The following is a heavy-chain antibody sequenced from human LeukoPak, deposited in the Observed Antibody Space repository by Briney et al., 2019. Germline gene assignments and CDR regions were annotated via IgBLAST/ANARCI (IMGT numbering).Heavy chain of an antibody. V-gene: IGHV4-59*11. CDR3: AREVVPAADAFDI. D-gene: IGHD2-2*01. CDR2: IYYSGST. CDR1: GGSISSHY. Sequence: SETLSLTCTVSGGSISSHYWSWIRQPPGKGREWIGYIYYSGSTNYNPSLKSRVTISVDTSKNQFSLKLSSVTAADTAVYYCAREVVPAADAFDIWGQGTMVTVSS. J-gene: IGHJ3*02.